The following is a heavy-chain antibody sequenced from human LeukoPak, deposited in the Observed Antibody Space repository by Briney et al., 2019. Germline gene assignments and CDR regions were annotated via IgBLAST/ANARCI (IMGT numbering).Heavy chain of an antibody. CDR1: GFTVSSNY. CDR3: ARHSSDGTETLDWFDP. V-gene: IGHV4-38-2*01. J-gene: IGHJ5*02. Sequence: GSLRLSCAASGFTVSSNYMSWVRQAPGKGLEWIGSIYHSGSTYYNPSLKSRVTISVDTSKNQFSLKLSSVTAADTAVYYCARHSSDGTETLDWFDPWGQGTLSPSPQ. D-gene: IGHD6-13*01. CDR2: IYHSGST.